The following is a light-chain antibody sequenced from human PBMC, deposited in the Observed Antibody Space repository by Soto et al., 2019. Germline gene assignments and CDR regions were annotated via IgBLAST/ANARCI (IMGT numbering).Light chain of an antibody. Sequence: QSVLNQSSSASASLGSSVKLTCTLSSGHSSYIIEWHQQQPGKAPRYLMKLEGSVSYNTGSGVPDRFSGSSSGADRYLTISNPQFEDEADYYCETWDSNTPVFGGGTQLTVL. CDR1: SGHSSYI. V-gene: IGLV4-60*02. CDR3: ETWDSNTPV. J-gene: IGLJ7*01. CDR2: LEGSVSY.